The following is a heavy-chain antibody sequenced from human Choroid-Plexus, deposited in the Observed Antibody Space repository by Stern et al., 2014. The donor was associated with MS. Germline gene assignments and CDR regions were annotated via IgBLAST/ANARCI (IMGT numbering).Heavy chain of an antibody. V-gene: IGHV1-2*02. D-gene: IGHD3-3*01. Sequence: QVQLVESGAEVKKPGASVKVSCKTSGYIFTGYYIHWGRQAPGQGLEWMAWINPNXGGTKYAQKLQGRVTMSRDTSISTAYVELSSLTSDDTAVYYCARDQRGITIFGVVTDYYYLGMDVWGQGTTVTVSS. CDR3: ARDQRGITIFGVVTDYYYLGMDV. CDR2: INPNXGGT. CDR1: GYIFTGYY. J-gene: IGHJ6*02.